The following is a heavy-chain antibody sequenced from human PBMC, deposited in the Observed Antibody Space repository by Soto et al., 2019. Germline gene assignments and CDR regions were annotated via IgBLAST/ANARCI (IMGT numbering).Heavy chain of an antibody. Sequence: QVQLVQSGAEVKKPGSSVKVSCKASGGTFSSYTISWVRQAPGQGLEWMGRIIPILGIANYAQKFQGRVTITAGKSPSTAYMELSSPRSEDTAVYYCAGDLGVVPAAKGYGMDVWGQGTTVTVSS. D-gene: IGHD2-2*01. J-gene: IGHJ6*02. CDR2: IIPILGIA. CDR1: GGTFSSYT. CDR3: AGDLGVVPAAKGYGMDV. V-gene: IGHV1-69*08.